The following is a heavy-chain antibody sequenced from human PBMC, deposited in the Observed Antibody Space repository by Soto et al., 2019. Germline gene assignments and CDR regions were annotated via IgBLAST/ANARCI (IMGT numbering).Heavy chain of an antibody. CDR1: GGSISGRC. Sequence: PSETLSLTCTVSGGSISGRCWSWVRQSPGKGLEWIGYFCYTGSTNYNPSLKSRVTISVDRSKTQCSLKLTSVTAADTAVYYCAKSHYDSSGYYLIDHWGQGTLVTVSS. V-gene: IGHV4-59*01. CDR3: AKSHYDSSGYYLIDH. J-gene: IGHJ5*02. D-gene: IGHD3-22*01. CDR2: FCYTGST.